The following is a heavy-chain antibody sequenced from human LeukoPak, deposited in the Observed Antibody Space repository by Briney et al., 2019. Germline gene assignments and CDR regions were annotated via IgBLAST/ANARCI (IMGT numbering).Heavy chain of an antibody. J-gene: IGHJ4*02. V-gene: IGHV4-34*01. CDR3: ARRLGRIAAAGRNIDY. D-gene: IGHD6-13*01. Sequence: SETLSLTCAVYGGSFSGYYWSWIRQPPGKGLEWIGEINHSGSTNYNPSLKSRVTISVDTSKNQFSLKLSSVTAADTAVYYCARRLGRIAAAGRNIDYWGQGTLVTVSS. CDR1: GGSFSGYY. CDR2: INHSGST.